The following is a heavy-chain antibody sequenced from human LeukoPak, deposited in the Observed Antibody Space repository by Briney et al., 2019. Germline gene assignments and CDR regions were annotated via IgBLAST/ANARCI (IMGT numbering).Heavy chain of an antibody. V-gene: IGHV3-21*01. J-gene: IGHJ6*02. Sequence: PGGSLRLSCAASGFTFSSYSMNWVRQAPGKGLEWVSSISSSSSYIYYADSVKGRFTISRDNAKNSLYLQMNSLRAEDTAVYYCARDSRIAVAGKLGLYYYGMDVWGQGTTVTVSS. CDR3: ARDSRIAVAGKLGLYYYGMDV. D-gene: IGHD6-19*01. CDR2: ISSSSSYI. CDR1: GFTFSSYS.